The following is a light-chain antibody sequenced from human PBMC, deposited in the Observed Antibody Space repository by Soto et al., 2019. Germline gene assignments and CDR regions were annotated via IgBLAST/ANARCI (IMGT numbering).Light chain of an antibody. CDR1: QSVSSSY. CDR3: QQYGSSPEWT. V-gene: IGKV3-20*01. Sequence: EIVLTQSTGTLSLSLGERATLSCRPSQSVSSSYLAWYQQKPGQAPRLLIYGASSRATGIPDRFSGSGSGTDFTLTISRLEPEDFAVYYCQQYGSSPEWTFGQGTKVDIK. CDR2: GAS. J-gene: IGKJ1*01.